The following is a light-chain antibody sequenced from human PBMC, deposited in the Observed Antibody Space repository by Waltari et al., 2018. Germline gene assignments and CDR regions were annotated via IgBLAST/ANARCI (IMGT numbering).Light chain of an antibody. V-gene: IGKV1-39*01. CDR1: QSISSY. Sequence: DIQMNQSPSSLSASVGDSVTITCRASQSISSYLNWYQQKPGKATKLLIYAASSLQSGVPSRFSGSRSGTDFTLTISSLQPEDFATYYCQQSYSTPQTFGQGTKVEIK. CDR3: QQSYSTPQT. J-gene: IGKJ1*01. CDR2: AAS.